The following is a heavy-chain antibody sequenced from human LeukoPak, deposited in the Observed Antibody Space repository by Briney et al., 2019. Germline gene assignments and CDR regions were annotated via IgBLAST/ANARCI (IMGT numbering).Heavy chain of an antibody. Sequence: GASVKVSCKASGHTFTSYGISWVRQAPGQGLEWMGWISAYNGNTNYAQKLQGRVTMTTDTSTSTAYMELRSLRSDDTAVYYCARELGYCSSTSCRIYYYYMDVWGKGTTVTVSS. V-gene: IGHV1-18*01. J-gene: IGHJ6*03. CDR3: ARELGYCSSTSCRIYYYYMDV. CDR1: GHTFTSYG. D-gene: IGHD2-2*01. CDR2: ISAYNGNT.